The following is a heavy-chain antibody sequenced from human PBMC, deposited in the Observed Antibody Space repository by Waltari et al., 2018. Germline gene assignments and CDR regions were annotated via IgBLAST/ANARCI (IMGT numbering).Heavy chain of an antibody. Sequence: QVQLQQWGAGLLQPSETLSLTSAVDVTSFSGYYWSCIRRPPTQGRDWSGEINHSGSTNYNPSLKSRVTISVDTSKNQFSLKLSSVTAADTAVYYCARGPNWNYIRSAYYFDYWGQGTLVTVSS. CDR1: VTSFSGYY. D-gene: IGHD1-7*01. CDR3: ARGPNWNYIRSAYYFDY. CDR2: INHSGST. J-gene: IGHJ4*02. V-gene: IGHV4-34*01.